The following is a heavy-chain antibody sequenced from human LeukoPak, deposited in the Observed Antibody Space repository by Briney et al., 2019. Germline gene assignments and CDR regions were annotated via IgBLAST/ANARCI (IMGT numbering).Heavy chain of an antibody. D-gene: IGHD2-21*01. V-gene: IGHV4-59*12. CDR2: IYYSGST. CDR3: AKAETALAYCGGDCYEGPLDPFDY. CDR1: GGSISSYY. J-gene: IGHJ4*02. Sequence: SETLSLTCTVSGGSISSYYWSWIRQPPGKGLEWIGYIYYSGSTKYNPSLKSRVTISGDTSKNQFSLKLSSVTAADTAVYYCAKAETALAYCGGDCYEGPLDPFDYWGQGTLVTVSS.